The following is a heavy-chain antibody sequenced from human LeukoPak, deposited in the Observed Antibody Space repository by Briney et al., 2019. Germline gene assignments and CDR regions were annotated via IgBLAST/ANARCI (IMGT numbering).Heavy chain of an antibody. D-gene: IGHD2-2*01. J-gene: IGHJ6*02. CDR1: GFTFSSYE. V-gene: IGHV3-48*03. Sequence: GGSLRLSCAASGFTFSSYEMNWVRQAPGKGLEWVSYISSSGSTIYYADSVKGRFTISRDNAKNSLYLQMNSLRAEVTAVYYCARASYCSSTSCRWQYYYYGMDVWGQGTTVTVSS. CDR3: ARASYCSSTSCRWQYYYYGMDV. CDR2: ISSSGSTI.